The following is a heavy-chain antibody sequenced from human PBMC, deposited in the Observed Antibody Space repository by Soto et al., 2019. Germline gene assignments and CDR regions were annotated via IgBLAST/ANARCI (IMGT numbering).Heavy chain of an antibody. V-gene: IGHV3-23*01. CDR3: ARGGLRQRLDP. J-gene: IGHJ5*02. CDR2: INDNGEII. CDR1: GFPVNNSI. Sequence: PGGSLRPSCAASGFPVNNSIMTWVRQAPGKGLERVSGINDNGEIIYYADSVKGRFTISRDSAKNTMYLQMNSLTVDDTAVYYCARGGLRQRLDPWGRGTQVTVSS.